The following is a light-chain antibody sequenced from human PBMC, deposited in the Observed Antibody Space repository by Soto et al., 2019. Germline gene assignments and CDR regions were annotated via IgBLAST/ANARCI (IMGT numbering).Light chain of an antibody. CDR1: SSDFGGYNY. V-gene: IGLV2-11*01. CDR3: CSYAGAYTSRA. J-gene: IGLJ3*02. Sequence: QSALTQPRSVSGSPGQSVTISCTGTSSDFGGYNYVSWYQQYPGKAPKLIIYDASRRPSGVPDRFSGSKSGNTASLTISGLQAEDEADYYCCSYAGAYTSRAFGGGTKLTVL. CDR2: DAS.